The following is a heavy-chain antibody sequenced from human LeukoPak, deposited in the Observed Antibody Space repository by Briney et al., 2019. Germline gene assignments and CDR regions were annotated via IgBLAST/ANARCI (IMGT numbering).Heavy chain of an antibody. D-gene: IGHD3-9*01. CDR3: ARDLGYYDILTGYGLFDY. CDR1: GGTFSSYA. Sequence: GASVKVSCKGSGGTFSSYAISWVRQAPGQGLEWMGGIIPIFGTANYAQKFQGRVTMTTDTSTSTAYMELRSLRSDDTAVYYCARDLGYYDILTGYGLFDYWGQGTLVTVSS. CDR2: IIPIFGTA. V-gene: IGHV1-69*05. J-gene: IGHJ4*02.